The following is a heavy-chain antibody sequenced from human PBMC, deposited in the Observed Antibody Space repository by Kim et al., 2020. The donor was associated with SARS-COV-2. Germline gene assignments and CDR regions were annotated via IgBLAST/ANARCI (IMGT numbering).Heavy chain of an antibody. J-gene: IGHJ4*02. CDR3: VSGRTY. CDR2: YTGGGT. Sequence: YTGGGTYHIDSVQGRFTSSRDTSNNTVYLQMTNLRVEDTAVYYCVSGRTYWGQGTLVTVSS. V-gene: IGHV3-66*01.